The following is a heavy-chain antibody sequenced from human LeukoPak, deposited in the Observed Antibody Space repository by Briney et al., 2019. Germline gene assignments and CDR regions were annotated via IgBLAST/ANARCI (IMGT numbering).Heavy chain of an antibody. D-gene: IGHD3-10*01. CDR1: GFTFGDYA. V-gene: IGHV3-49*03. CDR2: IRSKAYGGTT. CDR3: TRRWYYSEPDDY. Sequence: GGSLRLSCTASGFTFGDYAMSWFRQAPGKGLEWVGFIRSKAYGGTTEYAASVKGRFTISRDESKSIAYLQMNSLKTEDTAVYYCTRRWYYSEPDDYWGQGTLVTVSS. J-gene: IGHJ4*02.